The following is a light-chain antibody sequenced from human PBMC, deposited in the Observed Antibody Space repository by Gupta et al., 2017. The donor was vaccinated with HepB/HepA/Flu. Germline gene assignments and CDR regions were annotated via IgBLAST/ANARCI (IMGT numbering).Light chain of an antibody. CDR1: QSVNRN. CDR3: QQYNNWPLT. Sequence: EIVMTQSPATLSVSPGERATLSCRASQSVNRNLAWYQQKPGQAPRLLIYGASTRATGIPARFSGSGSGTEFILTISGLQSEDFAVYYCQQYNNWPLTFGGGTKVEIK. V-gene: IGKV3-15*01. J-gene: IGKJ4*01. CDR2: GAS.